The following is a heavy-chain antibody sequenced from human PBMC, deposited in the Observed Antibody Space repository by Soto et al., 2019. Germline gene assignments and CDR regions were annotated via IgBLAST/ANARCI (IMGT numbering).Heavy chain of an antibody. V-gene: IGHV4-39*01. CDR1: GGSISSSSYY. J-gene: IGHJ5*02. Sequence: QLQLQESGPGLVKPSETLSLTCTVSGGSISSSSYYWGWIRQPPGKGLEWIGSIYYSGSTYYNPSLKSRVTISVDTSKNQFSLKLSSVTAADTAVYYCASPKIAFYNLFDPWGQGTLVTVSS. CDR2: IYYSGST. D-gene: IGHD3-3*02. CDR3: ASPKIAFYNLFDP.